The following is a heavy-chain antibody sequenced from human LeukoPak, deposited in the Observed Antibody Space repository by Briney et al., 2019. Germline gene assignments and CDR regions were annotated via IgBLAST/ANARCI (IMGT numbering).Heavy chain of an antibody. CDR1: GFAFSSYA. D-gene: IGHD5-24*01. V-gene: IGHV3-23*01. Sequence: GGSLRLSCAASGFAFSSYAMTWVRQSPGKGLEWVSSFSGSATTHHADSVQGRFTISRDNSKNTVFLQMNSLRAEDTAVYYCAGGEMATTIDYWGQGTLVTVSS. CDR3: AGGEMATTIDY. J-gene: IGHJ4*02. CDR2: FSGSATT.